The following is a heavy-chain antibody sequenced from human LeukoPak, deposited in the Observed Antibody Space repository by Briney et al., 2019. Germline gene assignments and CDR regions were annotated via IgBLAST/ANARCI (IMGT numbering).Heavy chain of an antibody. J-gene: IGHJ5*02. CDR3: ARDGIVGATYGT. CDR2: IYYSGST. Sequence: KPSETLSLTCTVSGGSVSSGSYYWSWIRQPPGKGLEWIGYIYYSGSTNYNPSLKSRVTISVDTSKNQFSLKLSSVTAADTAVYYCARDGIVGATYGTWGQGTLVTVSS. D-gene: IGHD1-26*01. V-gene: IGHV4-61*01. CDR1: GGSVSSGSYY.